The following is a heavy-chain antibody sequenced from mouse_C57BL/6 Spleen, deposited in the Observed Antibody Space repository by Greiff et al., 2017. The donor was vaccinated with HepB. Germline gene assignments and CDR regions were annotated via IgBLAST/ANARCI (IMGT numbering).Heavy chain of an antibody. CDR1: GFTFSSYA. Sequence: EVHLVESGGGLVKPGGSLKLSCAASGFTFSSYAMSWVRQTPEKRLEWVATISDGGSYTYYPDNVKGRFTISRDNAKNNLYLQMSHLKSEDTAMYYCARERVYYGNCLDYWGRGTTLTVSS. J-gene: IGHJ2*01. D-gene: IGHD2-1*01. CDR2: ISDGGSYT. V-gene: IGHV5-4*01. CDR3: ARERVYYGNCLDY.